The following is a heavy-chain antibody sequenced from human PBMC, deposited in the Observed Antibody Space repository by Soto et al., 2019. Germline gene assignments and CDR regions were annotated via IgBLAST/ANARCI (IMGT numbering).Heavy chain of an antibody. CDR1: GGSFSGYY. CDR3: ARGERNDFWSGSFFDY. D-gene: IGHD3-3*01. J-gene: IGHJ4*02. V-gene: IGHV4-34*01. CDR2: INHSGST. Sequence: QVQLQQWGAGLLKPSETLSLTCAVYGGSFSGYYWSWIRQPPGKGLEWIGEINHSGSTNYNPSLKSRVTISVDTSKNQFSLKLSSMTAADTAVYYCARGERNDFWSGSFFDYWGQGTLVTVSS.